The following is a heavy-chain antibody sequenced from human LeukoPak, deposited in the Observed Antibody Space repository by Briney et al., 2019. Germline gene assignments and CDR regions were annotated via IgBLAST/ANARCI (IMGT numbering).Heavy chain of an antibody. J-gene: IGHJ4*02. CDR3: VRDETLWTLDW. CDR1: GFTFSGHW. D-gene: IGHD1-1*01. V-gene: IGHV3-74*03. Sequence: TGGSLRLSCTASGFTFSGHWIHWVRQPPGMGLVWVSRINERGTDSMYAESVNGRFTIARDNGKNTVYLQMNSLRAEDTAVYYCVRDETLWTLDWWGQGTLVSVSS. CDR2: INERGTDS.